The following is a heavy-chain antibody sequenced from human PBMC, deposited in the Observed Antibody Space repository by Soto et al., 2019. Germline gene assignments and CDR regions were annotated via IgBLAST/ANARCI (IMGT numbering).Heavy chain of an antibody. Sequence: ASVKVSCKVSGYTLTELSMHWVRQAPGKGLEWMGGFDPEDGETIYAQKFQGRVTMTEDTSTDTAYMELSSLRSEDTAVYYCATDGITMVRGDRHSPFEYWGQGTRVTVSS. D-gene: IGHD3-10*01. V-gene: IGHV1-24*01. CDR3: ATDGITMVRGDRHSPFEY. J-gene: IGHJ4*02. CDR2: FDPEDGET. CDR1: GYTLTELS.